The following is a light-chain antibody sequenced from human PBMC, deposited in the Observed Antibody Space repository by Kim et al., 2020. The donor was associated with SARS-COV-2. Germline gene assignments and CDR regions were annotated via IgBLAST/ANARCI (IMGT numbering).Light chain of an antibody. V-gene: IGKV4-1*01. CDR2: WAS. CDR1: QNIVSGFTKKSY. J-gene: IGKJ2*01. Sequence: ATITCKSSQNIVSGFTKKSYLAWFQQSQEQPPKLLICWASTRESGVTDRFSGSASGTTFSLTISSLQREDVAMYYCQQYYSTPHTFGQGTKLEI. CDR3: QQYYSTPHT.